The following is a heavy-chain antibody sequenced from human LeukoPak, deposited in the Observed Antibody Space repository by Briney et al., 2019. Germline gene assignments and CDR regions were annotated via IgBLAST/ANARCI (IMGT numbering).Heavy chain of an antibody. CDR1: GDSVSSNSAA. D-gene: IGHD3-10*01. CDR2: TYYRSKWYN. Sequence: SQTLPLTCAISGDSVSSNSAAWNWIRQSPSRGLEWLGRTYYRSKWYNGYAISVKGRVNINPDTSKNQFSLQLTSVTPEDTAIYYCARTYNGDLDYWGQGTLVTVSS. V-gene: IGHV6-1*01. CDR3: ARTYNGDLDY. J-gene: IGHJ4*02.